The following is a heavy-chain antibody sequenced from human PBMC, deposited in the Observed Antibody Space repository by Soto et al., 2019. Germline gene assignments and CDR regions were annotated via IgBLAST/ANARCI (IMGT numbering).Heavy chain of an antibody. CDR1: GFTVSNNY. J-gene: IGHJ4*02. V-gene: IGHV3-66*01. CDR3: AAYSHKGY. Sequence: EEQLVESGGDLVQPGGSLRLSCAASGFTVSNNYMSWVRQAPGKGLEWVSLIYSGGSTYYADSVKGRFTISSDSSKNTLYLQMNRLRAEDTAMYYCAAYSHKGYWGQGTLVTVSS. D-gene: IGHD3-16*01. CDR2: IYSGGST.